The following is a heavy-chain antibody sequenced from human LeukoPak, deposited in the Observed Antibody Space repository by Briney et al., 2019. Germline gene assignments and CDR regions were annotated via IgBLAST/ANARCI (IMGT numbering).Heavy chain of an antibody. V-gene: IGHV4-59*01. CDR2: IYYSGST. CDR3: AREGGPGSGFDY. Sequence: SETLSLTCTVSGGSISNYYWSWIRQPPGKGLEWIGYIYYSGSTNYNPSLKSRVTISVDTSKNQFSLKLSSVTAADTAVYYCAREGGPGSGFDYWGQGTLVTVSS. CDR1: GGSISNYY. D-gene: IGHD6-25*01. J-gene: IGHJ4*02.